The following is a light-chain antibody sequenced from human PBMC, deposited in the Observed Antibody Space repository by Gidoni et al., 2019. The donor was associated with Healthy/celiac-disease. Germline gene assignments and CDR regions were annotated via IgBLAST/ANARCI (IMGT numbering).Light chain of an antibody. V-gene: IGKV4-1*01. CDR1: QSVLYSSNNKNY. CDR3: QQYYSTPLT. Sequence: DLVMAQSPDSLAVSLGQRVNINCKSSQSVLYSSNNKNYLAWYQQKPGQPPKLLIYWASTREAGVPDRCSGSGSGTDFTLTISSLQAEDVAVYYCQQYYSTPLTFXGXTKVXIK. J-gene: IGKJ4*01. CDR2: WAS.